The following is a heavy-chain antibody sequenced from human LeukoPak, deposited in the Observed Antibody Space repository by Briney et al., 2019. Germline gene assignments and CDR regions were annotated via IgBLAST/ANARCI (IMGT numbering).Heavy chain of an antibody. CDR3: ARLSSTVTGHFDY. V-gene: IGHV4-30-2*01. D-gene: IGHD6-19*01. CDR2: IYHSGST. CDR1: GGSISSAGYF. Sequence: SETLSLTCTVSGGSISSAGYFWSWIRQPPGKGLEWIGYIYHSGSTYYNPSLKSRVTISVDTSKNQFSLSLSSVTAADTATYYCARLSSTVTGHFDYWGQGALVTVSS. J-gene: IGHJ4*02.